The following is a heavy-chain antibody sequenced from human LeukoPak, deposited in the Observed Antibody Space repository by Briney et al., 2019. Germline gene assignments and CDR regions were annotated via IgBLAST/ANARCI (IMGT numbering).Heavy chain of an antibody. D-gene: IGHD5-12*01. J-gene: IGHJ3*02. Sequence: GASVKVSCKASGYTFTGHYMHWVRQAPGQGLEWMGWISPNTGGTSYARKFQGRVTMTRDTSISTAYMELSRLRSDDTAVYYWAKDRARVATMVDGFDMWGQGTRVTVSS. V-gene: IGHV1-2*02. CDR1: GYTFTGHY. CDR2: ISPNTGGT. CDR3: AKDRARVATMVDGFDM.